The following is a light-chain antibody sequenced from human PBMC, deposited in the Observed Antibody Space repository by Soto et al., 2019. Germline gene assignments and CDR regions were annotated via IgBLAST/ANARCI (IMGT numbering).Light chain of an antibody. CDR2: DAS. V-gene: IGKV3-11*01. CDR3: QQRSNWPPIT. CDR1: QSVSSY. J-gene: IGKJ5*01. Sequence: EIVLTQFPATLSLSPGDGSTLSCMSSQSVSSYLAWYQQKPGQAPRLLIYDASNRATGIPARFSGSGSGTDFTLTISSLEPEDFAVYYCQQRSNWPPITFGQGTRLEIK.